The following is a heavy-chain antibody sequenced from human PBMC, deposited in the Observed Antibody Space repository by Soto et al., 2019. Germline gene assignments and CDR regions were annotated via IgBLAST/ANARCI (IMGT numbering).Heavy chain of an antibody. CDR3: VRPLPSGRNYGLDV. D-gene: IGHD3-10*01. J-gene: IGHJ6*02. CDR2: IYDNGTT. V-gene: IGHV3-53*01. Sequence: VGSLILSCAASGLTVSNAYMAWVRPAPGMGLEWVSVIYDNGTTYYADSVKGRFTISRDTSTNTLSLQMDSLRAEDTAVYYCVRPLPSGRNYGLDVWGQGTTVTVSS. CDR1: GLTVSNAY.